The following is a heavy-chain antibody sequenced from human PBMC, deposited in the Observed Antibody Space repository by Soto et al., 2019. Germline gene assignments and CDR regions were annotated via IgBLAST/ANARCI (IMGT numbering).Heavy chain of an antibody. CDR1: GFTFSSYS. Sequence: EVQLVESGGGLVQPGGSLRLSCAASGFTFSSYSMNWVRQAPGKGLEWVSYISSSSSTIYYADSVKGRFTISRDNAKNPRYLQMNGLRAEDTAVYYCATNLNRHSSSWYGNWFDPWGQGTLVTVSS. CDR2: ISSSSSTI. D-gene: IGHD6-13*01. CDR3: ATNLNRHSSSWYGNWFDP. J-gene: IGHJ5*02. V-gene: IGHV3-48*01.